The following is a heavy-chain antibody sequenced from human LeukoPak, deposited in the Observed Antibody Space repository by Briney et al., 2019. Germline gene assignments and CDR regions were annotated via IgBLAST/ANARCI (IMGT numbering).Heavy chain of an antibody. Sequence: GASVKVSCKASGYTFTSYGISWVRQAPGQGLEWMGWISAYNGNTNYAQKLQGRVTMTTDTSTSTAYMELSSLRSEDTAVYYCARVFFSSGWKTNWFDPWGQGTLVTVSS. CDR3: ARVFFSSGWKTNWFDP. CDR1: GYTFTSYG. CDR2: ISAYNGNT. D-gene: IGHD6-19*01. J-gene: IGHJ5*02. V-gene: IGHV1-18*01.